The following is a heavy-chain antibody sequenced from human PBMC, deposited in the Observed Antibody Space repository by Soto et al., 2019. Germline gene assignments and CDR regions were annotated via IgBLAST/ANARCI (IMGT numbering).Heavy chain of an antibody. CDR2: IYSGGST. D-gene: IGHD1-26*01. CDR3: ARESSELLPDY. V-gene: IGHV3-53*01. Sequence: GGSLRLSCAASGFTVSSNYMSWVRQAPGKGLECVSVIYSGGSTYCADSVKGRFTISRDNSKNTLYLQMNSLRAEDTAVYYCARESSELLPDYWGQGTLVTVSS. J-gene: IGHJ4*02. CDR1: GFTVSSNY.